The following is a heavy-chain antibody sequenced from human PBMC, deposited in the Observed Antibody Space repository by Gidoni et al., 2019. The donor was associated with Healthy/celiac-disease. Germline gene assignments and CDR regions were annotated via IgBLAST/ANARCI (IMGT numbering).Heavy chain of an antibody. V-gene: IGHV3-7*03. J-gene: IGHJ4*02. CDR2: IKQDGSEK. Sequence: EVQLVESGGGLVQPGGSLRLSCAASGFTFSSYWMRWVRQAPGKGLEWVANIKQDGSEKYYVDYVKGRFTISRDNAKNSLYLQMNSLRAEDTAVYYCARSLQLWPQYFDYWGQGTLVTVSS. CDR3: ARSLQLWPQYFDY. D-gene: IGHD5-18*01. CDR1: GFTFSSYW.